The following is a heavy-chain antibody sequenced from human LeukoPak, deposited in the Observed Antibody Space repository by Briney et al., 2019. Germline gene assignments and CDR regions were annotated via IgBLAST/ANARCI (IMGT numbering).Heavy chain of an antibody. D-gene: IGHD2-8*01. J-gene: IGHJ2*01. Sequence: PSETLSLTCTVSGGSISSYYWSWLRQPPGKGLEWIGYIYYSGSTNYNPSLKSRVTISVDTSKNQFSLKLSSVTAADTAVYYCARCGGVGRPWYFDLWGRGTLVTVSS. CDR3: ARCGGVGRPWYFDL. CDR1: GGSISSYY. CDR2: IYYSGST. V-gene: IGHV4-59*01.